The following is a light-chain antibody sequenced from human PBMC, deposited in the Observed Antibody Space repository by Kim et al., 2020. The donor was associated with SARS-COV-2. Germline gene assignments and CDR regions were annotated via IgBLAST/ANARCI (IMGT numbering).Light chain of an antibody. CDR1: QSISSN. Sequence: EIVIPQSPATRSVSPGERATLSCRASQSISSNLAWYQQKPGQAPRLLIYGASTRATGIPASFSGSGSGTEFTLTISSLQSEDYAVYYCQQYNNWHSWTFGQGTKVDIK. CDR2: GAS. J-gene: IGKJ1*01. CDR3: QQYNNWHSWT. V-gene: IGKV3-15*01.